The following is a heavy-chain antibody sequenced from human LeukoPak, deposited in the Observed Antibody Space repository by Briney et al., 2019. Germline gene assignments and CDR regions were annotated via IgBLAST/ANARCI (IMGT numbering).Heavy chain of an antibody. V-gene: IGHV3-7*03. CDR2: INHNGNVN. CDR1: RFTFSSYW. CDR3: ARGGGLDV. J-gene: IGHJ6*02. D-gene: IGHD3-16*01. Sequence: GGPLRLSCAASRFTFSSYWMNWARQPPGKGLEWVASINHNGNVNYYVDSVKGRFTISRDNAKNSLYLQMSNLRAEDTAVYFCARGGGLDVWGQGATVTVSS.